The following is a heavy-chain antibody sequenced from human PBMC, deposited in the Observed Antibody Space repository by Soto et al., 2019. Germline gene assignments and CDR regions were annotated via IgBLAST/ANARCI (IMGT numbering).Heavy chain of an antibody. CDR3: ARASYGSGSYYAPYYFYAMDV. D-gene: IGHD3-10*01. Sequence: KPSETLSLTCDVSGASISSYYWSWIRQPPGKGLEWIGYIYYSGNTNYNPSLKSRVTMSVDTSKNQFSLNLTSVTAADTAVYFCARASYGSGSYYAPYYFYAMDVWGHGTTVTV. CDR1: GASISSYY. CDR2: IYYSGNT. J-gene: IGHJ6*02. V-gene: IGHV4-59*01.